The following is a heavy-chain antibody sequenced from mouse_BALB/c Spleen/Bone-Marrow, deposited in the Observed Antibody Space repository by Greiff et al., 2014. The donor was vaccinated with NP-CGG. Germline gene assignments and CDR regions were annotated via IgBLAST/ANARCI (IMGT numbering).Heavy chain of an antibody. Sequence: QVQLQQSXAALVKPGASVKLSCKASGYTFTSYWMHWVKQRPGQGLEWIGEINPSNGRTNYNEKFKSKATLTVDKSSSTAYMQLSSLTSEDSAVYYCARYATATYWFAYWGQGTLVTVSA. J-gene: IGHJ3*01. CDR1: GYTFTSYW. V-gene: IGHV1S81*02. D-gene: IGHD1-2*01. CDR2: INPSNGRT. CDR3: ARYATATYWFAY.